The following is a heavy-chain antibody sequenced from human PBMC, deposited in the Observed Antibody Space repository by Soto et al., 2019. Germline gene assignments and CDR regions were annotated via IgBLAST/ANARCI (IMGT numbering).Heavy chain of an antibody. J-gene: IGHJ6*03. CDR1: GGSISSSVYY. Sequence: SETLSLTCTVSGGSISSSVYYWGWIRQPPGKGLERIGSIYYSGSTYYNPSLKSRVTISVDTSKNQFSLKLSSVTAADTAVYYCARRRPVEDYYYYYMDVWGKGTTVTVSS. V-gene: IGHV4-39*01. CDR3: ARRRPVEDYYYYYMDV. CDR2: IYYSGST.